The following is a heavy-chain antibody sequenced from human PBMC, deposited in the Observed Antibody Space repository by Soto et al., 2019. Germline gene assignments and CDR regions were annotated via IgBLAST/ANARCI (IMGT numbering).Heavy chain of an antibody. J-gene: IGHJ6*02. CDR2: IYYSGST. V-gene: IGHV4-31*03. D-gene: IGHD3-10*01. CDR1: RRSRRRGGYY. CDR3: ARAPIKLLWFGEPESSRSNYSSRDV. Sequence: PSETLFLTCTVSRRSRRRGGYYWSWIRQNPGKGLEWIWYIYYSGSTYYNPSLKSRVTISVDTSKNQFSLKLSSVTAAYTAVYYRARAPIKLLWFGEPESSRSNYSSRDVGGQRT.